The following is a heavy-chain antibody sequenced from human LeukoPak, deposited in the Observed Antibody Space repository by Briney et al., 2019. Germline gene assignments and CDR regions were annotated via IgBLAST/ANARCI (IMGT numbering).Heavy chain of an antibody. Sequence: ASVKVSCKASGYTFTGYYMHWVRQAPGQGVEWMGWTNPNSGRTNNAQKIKGRVTMNRDTSISTAYMEVSRLRSDDTAVYYCARKVVMGVDYWGQGTLVTVSS. CDR3: ARKVVMGVDY. D-gene: IGHD4-23*01. V-gene: IGHV1-2*02. CDR1: GYTFTGYY. CDR2: TNPNSGRT. J-gene: IGHJ4*02.